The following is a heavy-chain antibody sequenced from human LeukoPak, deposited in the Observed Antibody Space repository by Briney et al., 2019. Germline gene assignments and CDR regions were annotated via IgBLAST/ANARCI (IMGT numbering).Heavy chain of an antibody. V-gene: IGHV4-34*01. CDR3: ARGPTAYCGGDCYRSRNWFDP. Sequence: SETLSLTCAVYGGSFSGYYWSWIRQPPGKGLEWIGEINHSGSTNYNPSLKSRVTISVDTSKNQFSLKLSSVTAADTAVYYCARGPTAYCGGDCYRSRNWFDPWGQGTLVTVSS. CDR1: GGSFSGYY. J-gene: IGHJ5*02. D-gene: IGHD2-21*02. CDR2: INHSGST.